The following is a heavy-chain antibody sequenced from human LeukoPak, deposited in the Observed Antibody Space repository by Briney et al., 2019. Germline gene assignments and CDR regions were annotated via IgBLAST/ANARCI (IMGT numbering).Heavy chain of an antibody. CDR3: ARGAPGYCSSTTCPLDY. CDR1: GGSISSYY. V-gene: IGHV4-59*01. D-gene: IGHD2-2*01. J-gene: IGHJ4*02. CDR2: IYYSGST. Sequence: PSETLSLTCTVSGGSISSYYRSWIRQPPGKGLEWIGYIYYSGSTNYNPSLKSRVTISVDTSKNQFSLKLSSVTAADTAVYYCARGAPGYCSSTTCPLDYWGQGTLVTVSS.